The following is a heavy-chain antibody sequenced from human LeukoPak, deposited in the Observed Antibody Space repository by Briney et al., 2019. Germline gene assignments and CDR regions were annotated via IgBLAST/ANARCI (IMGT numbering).Heavy chain of an antibody. J-gene: IGHJ4*02. D-gene: IGHD3-10*01. CDR1: GLTFNNYW. CDR3: ANGPSGL. Sequence: GGSLRLSCAASGLTFNNYWMSWVRQAPGKGLEWVANIKQDGSEKFYVDSVKGRFTISRDNAKNSLYLQMNSLRAEDTAVYYCANGPSGLWGQGTPVTVSS. CDR2: IKQDGSEK. V-gene: IGHV3-7*03.